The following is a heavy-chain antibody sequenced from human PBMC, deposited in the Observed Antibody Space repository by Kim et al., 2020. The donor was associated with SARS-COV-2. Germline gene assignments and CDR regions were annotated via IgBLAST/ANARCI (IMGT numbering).Heavy chain of an antibody. D-gene: IGHD5-12*01. CDR2: LRHDGIST. J-gene: IGHJ4*01. CDR1: GFTYSRYW. Sequence: GGSLRLSCAASGFTYSRYWMEWVRQAPGKGLEWVASLRHDGISTFYVDSVEGRFTISRDITKSSLYLQMNSLRVEDTAIYYCARSLLAIVAATQGFYFD. CDR3: ARSLLAIVAATQGFYFD. V-gene: IGHV3-7*03.